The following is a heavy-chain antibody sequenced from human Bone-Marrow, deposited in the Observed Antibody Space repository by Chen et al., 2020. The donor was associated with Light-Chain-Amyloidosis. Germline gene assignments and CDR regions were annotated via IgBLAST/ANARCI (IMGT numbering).Heavy chain of an antibody. Sequence: EVQLEQSGPEVKKPGESLKISCKGSGYTFPNYWIGWVRQMPGKGLAWMGGIYPDDSDPRYRPSFEGQVTISADKSFTTAYLQWRSLKASDTAMYYCARRRDGYNFDYWGQGTLVTVSS. CDR3: ARRRDGYNFDY. D-gene: IGHD5-12*01. CDR2: IYPDDSDP. J-gene: IGHJ4*02. V-gene: IGHV5-51*01. CDR1: GYTFPNYW.